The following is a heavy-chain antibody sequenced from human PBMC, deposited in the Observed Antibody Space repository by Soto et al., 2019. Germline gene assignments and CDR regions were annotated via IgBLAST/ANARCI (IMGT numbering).Heavy chain of an antibody. V-gene: IGHV1-2*04. D-gene: IGHD6-13*01. CDR2: INPNSGGT. J-gene: IGHJ5*02. CDR1: GYTFTGYY. CDR3: ARDVAAAVTFDP. Sequence: QVQLVQSGAEVKKPGASVKVSCKASGYTFTGYYMHWVRQAPGQGLEWMGWINPNSGGTNYAQKFQGWVTMTRDTSVSTDYMELSSLRSDDTSVYYCARDVAAAVTFDPWGQGTLVTVSS.